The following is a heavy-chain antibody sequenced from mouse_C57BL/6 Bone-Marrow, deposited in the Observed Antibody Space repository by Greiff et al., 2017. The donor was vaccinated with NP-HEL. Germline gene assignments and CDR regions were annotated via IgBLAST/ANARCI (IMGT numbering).Heavy chain of an antibody. V-gene: IGHV1-26*01. Sequence: DVQLQQSGPELVKPGASVKISCKASGYTFTDYYMNWVKQSHGKSLEWIGDINPNNGGTSYNQKFKGKATLTVDKSSSTAYMELRSLTSEDSAVYYCARWFIYYDYDGYFDVWGTGTTVTVSS. CDR3: ARWFIYYDYDGYFDV. CDR2: INPNNGGT. CDR1: GYTFTDYY. J-gene: IGHJ1*03. D-gene: IGHD2-4*01.